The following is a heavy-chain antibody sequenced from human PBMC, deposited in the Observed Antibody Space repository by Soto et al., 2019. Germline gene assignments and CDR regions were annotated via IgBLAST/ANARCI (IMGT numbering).Heavy chain of an antibody. D-gene: IGHD3-22*01. V-gene: IGHV4-39*07. Sequence: SETLSLTCTVSGGSISSSSYYWGWIRQPPGKGLEWIGSIYYSGSTYYNPSLKSRVTISVDTSKNQFSLKLSSVTAADTAVYYCARVSYDSSGYFYYFDYWGQGTLVTVS. CDR1: GGSISSSSYY. CDR2: IYYSGST. CDR3: ARVSYDSSGYFYYFDY. J-gene: IGHJ4*02.